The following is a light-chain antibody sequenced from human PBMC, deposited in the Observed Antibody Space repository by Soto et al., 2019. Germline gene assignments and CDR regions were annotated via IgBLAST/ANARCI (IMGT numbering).Light chain of an antibody. J-gene: IGKJ4*01. V-gene: IGKV3-20*01. CDR2: GAS. Sequence: EIVVTQSPGTLSLSPGEGATLSCRASQSVSNYLAWYQQKPGQAPRLLIYGASNRATGIPDRFSGSGSGTDFTLTISRPEPEDFAVYYCQQYTTSPLTFGGGTKVDIK. CDR1: QSVSNY. CDR3: QQYTTSPLT.